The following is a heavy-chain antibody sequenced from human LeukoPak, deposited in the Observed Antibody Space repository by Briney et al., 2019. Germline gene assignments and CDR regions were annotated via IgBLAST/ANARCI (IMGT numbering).Heavy chain of an antibody. CDR2: ISGYNGNT. CDR1: GYTFNTYA. J-gene: IGHJ4*02. D-gene: IGHD1-26*01. CDR3: ARGWDLDY. Sequence: ASVKVSCKASGYTFNTYAISWVRPAPGQGLEWMGWISGYNGNTNYAQKYQGRVTMTTDTSTSTAYMELRSLRSDDTAVYYCARGWDLDYWGQGTLVTVSS. V-gene: IGHV1-18*01.